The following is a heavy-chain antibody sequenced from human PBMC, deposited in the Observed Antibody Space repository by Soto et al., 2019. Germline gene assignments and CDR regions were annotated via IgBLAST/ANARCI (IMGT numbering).Heavy chain of an antibody. D-gene: IGHD5-12*01. CDR3: ASDGYNSSY. J-gene: IGHJ4*02. Sequence: SETLSLTCTVSGGSISSGGYYWSWIRQPPGKGLEWIGEINHSGSTNYNPSLKSRVTISVDTSKNQFSLKLSSVTAADTAVYYCASDGYNSSYWGQGTLVTVSS. V-gene: IGHV4-39*07. CDR2: INHSGST. CDR1: GGSISSGGYY.